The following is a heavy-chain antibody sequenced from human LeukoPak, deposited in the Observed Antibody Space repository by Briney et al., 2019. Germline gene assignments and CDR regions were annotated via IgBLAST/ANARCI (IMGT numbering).Heavy chain of an antibody. D-gene: IGHD3-22*01. CDR2: ITTSGTYI. CDR1: GFTFTRFN. CDR3: ARDLRDYYDSSGYSLPFAY. V-gene: IGHV3-21*06. J-gene: IGHJ4*02. Sequence: GGSLRLSCAASGFTFTRFNMNWVRQAPGKGLELVSSITTSGTYIYYADSVKGRFTISRDNAKNSLYLQMNSLRAEDTAVYYCARDLRDYYDSSGYSLPFAYWDQGTLVTVSS.